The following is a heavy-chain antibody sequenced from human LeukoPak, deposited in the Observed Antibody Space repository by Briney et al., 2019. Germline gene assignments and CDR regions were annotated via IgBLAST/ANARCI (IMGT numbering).Heavy chain of an antibody. CDR1: GFTFSNAW. CDR3: TTTYYYGSGSYYTLRLVDY. J-gene: IGHJ4*02. V-gene: IGHV3-15*01. Sequence: TGGSLRLSCAASGFTFSNAWMSWVRQAPGKGLEWVGRIKSKTDGGTTDYAAPVKGRFTISRDDSKNTLYLQMNSLKTEDTAVYYCTTTYYYGSGSYYTLRLVDYWGRGTLVTVSS. D-gene: IGHD3-10*01. CDR2: IKSKTDGGTT.